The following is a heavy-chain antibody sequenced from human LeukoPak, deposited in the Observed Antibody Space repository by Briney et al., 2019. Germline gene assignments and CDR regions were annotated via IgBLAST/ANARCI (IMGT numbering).Heavy chain of an antibody. D-gene: IGHD3-3*01. CDR2: INHSGST. CDR1: GGSFSGYH. V-gene: IGHV4-34*01. J-gene: IGHJ5*02. CDR3: ARDNVLRFLEWPRGWFDP. Sequence: SETLSLTCAVYGGSFSGYHWSWIRQPPGKGLEWIGEINHSGSTNYNPSLKSRVTISVDTSKNQFSLKLSSVTAADTAVYYCARDNVLRFLEWPRGWFDPWGQGTLVTVSS.